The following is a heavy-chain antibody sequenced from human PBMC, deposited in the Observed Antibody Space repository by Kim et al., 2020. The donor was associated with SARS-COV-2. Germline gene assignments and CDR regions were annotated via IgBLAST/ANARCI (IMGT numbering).Heavy chain of an antibody. CDR1: GGSISSSSYY. Sequence: SETLSLTCTVSGGSISSSSYYWGWIRQPPGKGLEWIGSIYYSGSTYYNPSLKSRVTISVDTSKNQFSLKLSSVTAADTAVYYCVRQRSRITIFGVVINDAFDIWGQETMVTVSS. V-gene: IGHV4-39*01. CDR3: VRQRSRITIFGVVINDAFDI. CDR2: IYYSGST. J-gene: IGHJ3*02. D-gene: IGHD3-3*01.